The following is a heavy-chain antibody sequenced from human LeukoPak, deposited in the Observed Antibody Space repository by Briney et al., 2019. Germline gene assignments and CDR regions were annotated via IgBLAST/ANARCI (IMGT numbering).Heavy chain of an antibody. J-gene: IGHJ6*03. CDR3: AREDSGSYYNYYYFYMDV. Sequence: KSSETLSLTCAVYGGSLSDYYWSWIRQSPGKGLEWIGEISHRGRTYYNLSLKSRVTISIDTSKNQFSLKLSSVTAADTAVYYCAREDSGSYYNYYYFYMDVWGKGTTVTISS. CDR2: ISHRGRT. D-gene: IGHD3-10*01. V-gene: IGHV4-34*01. CDR1: GGSLSDYY.